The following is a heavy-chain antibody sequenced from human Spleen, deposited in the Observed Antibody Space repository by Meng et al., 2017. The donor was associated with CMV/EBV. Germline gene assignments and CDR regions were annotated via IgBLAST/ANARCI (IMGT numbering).Heavy chain of an antibody. J-gene: IGHJ3*02. CDR1: GASISSGSYY. CDR2: IYNSATT. CDR3: ARTNSGYYMPTFDI. D-gene: IGHD3-22*01. Sequence: LRLSCKVSGASISSGSYYWGWIRQPPGKGLEWIGYIYNSATTYYNPSLRGRVTISADTSKNQFSLKMSSVMAADTAVYYCARTNSGYYMPTFDIWGQGTMVTVSS. V-gene: IGHV4-30-4*08.